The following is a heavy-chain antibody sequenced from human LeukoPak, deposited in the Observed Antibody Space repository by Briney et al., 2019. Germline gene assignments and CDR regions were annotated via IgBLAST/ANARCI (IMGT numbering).Heavy chain of an antibody. CDR1: GGSISSGGYY. CDR3: ARDLDWFDP. Sequence: SETLSLTCTVSGGSISSGGYYWSWIRQPPGKGLEWIGYIYHSGSTYYNPSLKSRVTISVDRSKNQFSLKLSSVTAADTAVYYCARDLDWFDPWGQGTLVTVSS. J-gene: IGHJ5*02. V-gene: IGHV4-30-2*01. CDR2: IYHSGST.